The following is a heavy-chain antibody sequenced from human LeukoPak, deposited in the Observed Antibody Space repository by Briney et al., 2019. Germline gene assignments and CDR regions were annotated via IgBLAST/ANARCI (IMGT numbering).Heavy chain of an antibody. Sequence: SETLSLTCTVSGGSISSYYWSWIRQPPGKGLEWIGYIYYSGSTNYNPSLKSRVTISVDTSKNQFSLKLSSVTAADTAVYYCAITLAAATDFHYYYYMDVWGKGTTVTVSS. CDR3: AITLAAATDFHYYYYMDV. V-gene: IGHV4-59*01. CDR2: IYYSGST. J-gene: IGHJ6*03. D-gene: IGHD6-25*01. CDR1: GGSISSYY.